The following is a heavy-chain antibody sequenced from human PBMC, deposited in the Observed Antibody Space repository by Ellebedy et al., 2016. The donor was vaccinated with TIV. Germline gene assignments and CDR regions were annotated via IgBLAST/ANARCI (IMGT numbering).Heavy chain of an antibody. J-gene: IGHJ6*02. CDR3: ARTPPYYYYHMDV. CDR1: GFTFGRHG. V-gene: IGHV3-30*03. Sequence: GGSLRLSXAASGFTFGRHGMHWVRQAPGKGLEWVAVIEFDSTKKFYTDSVKGRFTISRDNSKNTVYLQMNSLRAEDTAVYYCARTPPYYYYHMDVWGQGTTVTVS. CDR2: IEFDSTKK. D-gene: IGHD2-15*01.